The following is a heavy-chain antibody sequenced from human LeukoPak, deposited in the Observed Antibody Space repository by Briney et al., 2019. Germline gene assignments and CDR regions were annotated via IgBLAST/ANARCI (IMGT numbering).Heavy chain of an antibody. V-gene: IGHV3-9*01. D-gene: IGHD2-2*01. CDR1: GFSFDDYA. CDR3: ARDRSDTTTWYAGSH. J-gene: IGHJ4*02. Sequence: GRSLRLSCAASGFSFDDYAMHWVRQAPGKGLEWVSGISWNSGSIGYADSVKGRFTISRDNSKNTLYLQVNSLRADDTAVYYCARDRSDTTTWYAGSHWGQGTLVTVSS. CDR2: ISWNSGSI.